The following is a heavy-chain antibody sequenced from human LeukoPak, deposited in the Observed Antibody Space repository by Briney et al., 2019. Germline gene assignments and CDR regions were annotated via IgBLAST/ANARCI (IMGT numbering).Heavy chain of an antibody. Sequence: GASVKVSCKASGYTFTSYAMNWVRQDPAQGLEWMGWINTNTGNPTYAQGFTGRFVFSLDTSVSTAYLQLSSLKAEDTAVYYCARARVGEFRVELAYWGQGTVVSVSS. V-gene: IGHV7-4-1*02. CDR3: ARARVGEFRVELAY. CDR1: GYTFTSYA. J-gene: IGHJ4*02. CDR2: INTNTGNP. D-gene: IGHD3-10*01.